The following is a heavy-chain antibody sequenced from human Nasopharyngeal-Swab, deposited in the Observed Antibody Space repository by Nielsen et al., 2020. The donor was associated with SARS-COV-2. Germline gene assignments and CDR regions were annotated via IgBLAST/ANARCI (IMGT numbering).Heavy chain of an antibody. CDR1: GFTFSDYY. J-gene: IGHJ6*02. CDR2: ISSSSSYT. Sequence: GESLKISCAASGFTFSDYYMSWIRQAPGKGLEWVSYISSSSSYTNYADSVKGRFTISRDNAKNSLYLQMSSLRAEDTAVYYCARVSPPLLTGPYYYYGMDVWGQGTTVTVSS. D-gene: IGHD3-9*01. CDR3: ARVSPPLLTGPYYYYGMDV. V-gene: IGHV3-11*06.